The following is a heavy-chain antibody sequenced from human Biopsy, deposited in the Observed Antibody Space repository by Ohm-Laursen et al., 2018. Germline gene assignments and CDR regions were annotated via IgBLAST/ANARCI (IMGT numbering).Heavy chain of an antibody. J-gene: IGHJ4*02. Sequence: SVNVSCKASGGTFINYAISWGRQAPGHGLEWMGMINPSGSTTSYPQIFQGRVTMTRDTSKSTVYMELSSLRSADTAVYFCAINTGWYGDLYYFDYWGQGTLVAVSS. D-gene: IGHD6-19*01. V-gene: IGHV1-46*01. CDR3: AINTGWYGDLYYFDY. CDR1: GGTFINYA. CDR2: INPSGSTT.